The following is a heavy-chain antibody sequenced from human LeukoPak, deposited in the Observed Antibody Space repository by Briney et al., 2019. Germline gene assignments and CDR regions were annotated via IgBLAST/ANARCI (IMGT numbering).Heavy chain of an antibody. CDR2: IHSSGST. CDR1: GGSISSYY. J-gene: IGHJ3*02. CDR3: ARDAYYYGSGSDAFDI. Sequence: SETLSLTCTFSGGSISSYYWSWIRQPTGKGLEWIGRIHSSGSTNYNPSLKSRVTMSVDTSKNQFSLKLSSVTAADTAVYYCARDAYYYGSGSDAFDIWGQGTMVTVSS. D-gene: IGHD3-10*01. V-gene: IGHV4-4*07.